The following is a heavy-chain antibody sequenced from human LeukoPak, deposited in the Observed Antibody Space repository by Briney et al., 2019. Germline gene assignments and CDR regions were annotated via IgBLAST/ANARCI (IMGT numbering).Heavy chain of an antibody. CDR3: ASNIVVVTAMQGFDY. V-gene: IGHV1-8*03. CDR2: MNPNSGNT. CDR1: GYTFTSYD. Sequence: ASVKVSCKASGYTFTSYDINWVRQATGQGLEWMGWMNPNSGNTGYAQKFQGRVTITRNTSISTAYMELSSLRSEDTAVYYCASNIVVVTAMQGFDYWGQGTLVTVSS. D-gene: IGHD2-21*02. J-gene: IGHJ4*02.